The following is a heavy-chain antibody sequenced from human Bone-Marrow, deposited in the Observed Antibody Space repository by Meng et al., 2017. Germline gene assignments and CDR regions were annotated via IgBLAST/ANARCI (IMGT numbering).Heavy chain of an antibody. CDR3: ARGVKGFGELLGWYFDL. D-gene: IGHD3-10*01. J-gene: IGHJ2*01. V-gene: IGHV1-69*01. CDR1: GGTFSGYA. Sequence: QGQLVPSGAEVKKPGSPVKVSCKASGGTFSGYAISWVRQAPGQGLEWMGGIIPIFGTANYAQKFQGRVTITADESTSTAYMELSSLRSEDTAVYYCARGVKGFGELLGWYFDLWGRGTLVTVSS. CDR2: IIPIFGTA.